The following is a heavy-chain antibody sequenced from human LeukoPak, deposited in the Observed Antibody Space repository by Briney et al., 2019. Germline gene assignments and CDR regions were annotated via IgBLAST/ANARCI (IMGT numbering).Heavy chain of an antibody. Sequence: PSETLSLTCAVYGGSFSGYYWSWIRQPAGKGLEWIGRIYTSGSTNYNPSLKSRVTMSVDTSKNQFSLKLSSVTAADTAVYYCARDYLLEWFDPWGQGTLVTVSS. CDR1: GGSFSGYY. V-gene: IGHV4-4*07. CDR2: IYTSGST. CDR3: ARDYLLEWFDP. J-gene: IGHJ5*02. D-gene: IGHD1-1*01.